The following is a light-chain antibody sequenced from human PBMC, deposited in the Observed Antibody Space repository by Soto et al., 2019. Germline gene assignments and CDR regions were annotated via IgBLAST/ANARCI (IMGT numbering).Light chain of an antibody. J-gene: IGLJ2*01. CDR1: SGHSSYA. CDR2: LNSDGSH. V-gene: IGLV4-69*01. CDR3: QTWGTGIQV. Sequence: QPVLTQSPSASASLGASVKLTCTLSSGHSSYAIAWHQQRPEKGPRYLMKLNSDGSHSKGDAIPDRFSGSSSGAERYLTISSLQSEDEADYYCQTWGTGIQVFGGGTELTVL.